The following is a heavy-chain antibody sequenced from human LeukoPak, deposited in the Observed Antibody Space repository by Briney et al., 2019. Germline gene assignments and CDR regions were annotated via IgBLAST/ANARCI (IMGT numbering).Heavy chain of an antibody. J-gene: IGHJ4*02. V-gene: IGHV3-7*01. CDR3: ARAGSNWNYVY. CDR1: EFTLGSYW. D-gene: IGHD1-7*01. CDR2: IKQDGSEK. Sequence: PGGSLRLSCTASEFTLGSYWVSWVRQTPGKGLEWVANIKQDGSEKYYADAVKGRFTISRDNTKNSLSLQMNSLIVEDTAVYYCARAGSNWNYVYWGQGTLVTVSS.